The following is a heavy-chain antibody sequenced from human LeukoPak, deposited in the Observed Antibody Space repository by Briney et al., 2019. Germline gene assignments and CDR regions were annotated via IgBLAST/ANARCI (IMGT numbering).Heavy chain of an antibody. CDR2: IKTDGSST. J-gene: IGHJ4*02. CDR1: GDSW. D-gene: IGHD3-3*01. CDR3: ARGDGVVMNY. Sequence: GGSLRLSCEGSGDSWMHWVRQVPGKGLVWVSRIKTDGSSTSYADSVKGRFTISRDNAENTLSLQMNSLRAEDTAVYYCARGDGVVMNYWGQGTLVTVSS. V-gene: IGHV3-74*01.